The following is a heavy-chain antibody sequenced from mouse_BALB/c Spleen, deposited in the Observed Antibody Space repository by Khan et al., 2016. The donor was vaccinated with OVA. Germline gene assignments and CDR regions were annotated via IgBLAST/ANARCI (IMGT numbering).Heavy chain of an antibody. CDR1: GYTFTDYY. V-gene: IGHV1-84*02. CDR3: AGRFNF. Sequence: VQLQEPGPELVKPGASVKISCKASGYTFTDYYINWVLQKPELGLEWIGWISPGSANAKYNEKFRVKATLTVDTSSSTAFMQLSSLTSEDTAVYFCAGRFNFWGQGTTLTVSS. CDR2: ISPGSANA. J-gene: IGHJ2*01.